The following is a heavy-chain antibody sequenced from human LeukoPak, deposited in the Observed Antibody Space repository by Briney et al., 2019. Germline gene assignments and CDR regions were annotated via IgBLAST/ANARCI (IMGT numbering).Heavy chain of an antibody. CDR1: GLTFSNYA. D-gene: IGHD1-26*01. J-gene: IGHJ5*02. CDR3: AKGVSGSNPYNWFDP. CDR2: IGGSGANT. Sequence: GGSLRLSCAVSGLTFSNYAMSWVRQAPGKGLEWVSLIGGSGANTFYADSVKGRFTISRDNSKNTLFLQMHSLRAEDTAVYYCAKGVSGSNPYNWFDPWGQGTLVTVSS. V-gene: IGHV3-23*01.